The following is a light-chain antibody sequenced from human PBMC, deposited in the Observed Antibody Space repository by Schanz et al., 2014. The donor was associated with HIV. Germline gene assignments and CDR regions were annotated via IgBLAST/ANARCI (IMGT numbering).Light chain of an antibody. V-gene: IGKV3-20*01. CDR2: GAF. J-gene: IGKJ1*01. CDR1: QSISNN. Sequence: EIVMTQSPATLYVSPGEGATLSCRASQSISNNLAWYQHKPGQAPRLLIYGAFTRATGIPDRFSGSGSSTDFTLTISRLEPEDSAVYYCQQYGSSPRTFGQGTKVEIK. CDR3: QQYGSSPRT.